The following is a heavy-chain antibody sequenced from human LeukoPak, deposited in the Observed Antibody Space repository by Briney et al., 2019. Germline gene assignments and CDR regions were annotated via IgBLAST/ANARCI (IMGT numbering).Heavy chain of an antibody. D-gene: IGHD4-11*01. CDR2: IYSSGGT. V-gene: IGHV4-4*07. Sequence: SETLSLTCTVSGGSISAYHWNWIRQSAGKGLEWVGRIYSSGGTDYNPSLKSRVTMSVDTSKNQFSLTLNSVTAADTGVYYCARDPGNFSNLPYYFDYWGQGTLVTVSS. CDR3: ARDPGNFSNLPYYFDY. J-gene: IGHJ4*02. CDR1: GGSISAYH.